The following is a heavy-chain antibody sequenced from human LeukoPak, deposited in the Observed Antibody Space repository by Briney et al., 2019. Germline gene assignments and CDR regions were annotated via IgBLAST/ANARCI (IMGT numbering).Heavy chain of an antibody. CDR2: IIPIFGTA. V-gene: IGHV1-69*05. CDR3: ARGLGGRYCSGGSCYSDPFDY. D-gene: IGHD2-15*01. CDR1: GGTFSSYA. Sequence: SVKVSCKASGGTFSSYAISWVRQAPGQGLEWMGRIIPIFGTANYAQKFQGRVTITTDESTSTAYMELSSLRSEDMAVYYCARGLGGRYCSGGSCYSDPFDYWGQGTLVTVSS. J-gene: IGHJ4*02.